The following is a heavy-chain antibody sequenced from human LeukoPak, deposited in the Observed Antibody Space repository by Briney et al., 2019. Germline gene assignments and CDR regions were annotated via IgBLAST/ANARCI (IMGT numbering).Heavy chain of an antibody. V-gene: IGHV4-39*01. CDR1: GGSTSSSSYY. D-gene: IGHD3-16*02. J-gene: IGHJ4*02. CDR3: ASRRGYYDYVWGSYRLDY. CDR2: IYYSGST. Sequence: PSETLSLTCTVSGGSTSSSSYYWGWIRQPPGKGLEWIGSIYYSGSTYYNPSLKSRVTISVDTSKNQFSLKLSSVTAADTAVYYCASRRGYYDYVWGSYRLDYWGQGTLVTVSS.